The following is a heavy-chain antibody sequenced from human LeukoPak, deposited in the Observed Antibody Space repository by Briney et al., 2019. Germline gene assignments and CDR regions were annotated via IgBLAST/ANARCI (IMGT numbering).Heavy chain of an antibody. Sequence: GGSLRLSCAASGFTFSSYAMSWDRQAPGKGLEWVSAISGSGGSTYYADSVKGRFTISRDNSKNTLYLQMNSLRAEDTAVYYCAKPPGYCSSTSCYDYWGQGTLVTVSS. J-gene: IGHJ4*02. CDR3: AKPPGYCSSTSCYDY. V-gene: IGHV3-23*01. CDR1: GFTFSSYA. D-gene: IGHD2-2*01. CDR2: ISGSGGST.